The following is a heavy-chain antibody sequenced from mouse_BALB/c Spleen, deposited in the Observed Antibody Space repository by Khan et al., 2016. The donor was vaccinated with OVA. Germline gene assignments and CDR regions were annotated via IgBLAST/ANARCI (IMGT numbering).Heavy chain of an antibody. CDR1: GYSITSDYA. V-gene: IGHV3-2*02. Sequence: EVQLQESGPGLVKPSQSLSLTCNVTGYSITSDYAWDWIRQFPGNKLEWMGYISYGGSTGYNQSLKSRISITRDTSKNQFFLQLNSVTTEDTATYYCARKNYYGYAMDYWGQGTSVTVSS. CDR2: ISYGGST. CDR3: ARKNYYGYAMDY. J-gene: IGHJ4*01. D-gene: IGHD1-1*01.